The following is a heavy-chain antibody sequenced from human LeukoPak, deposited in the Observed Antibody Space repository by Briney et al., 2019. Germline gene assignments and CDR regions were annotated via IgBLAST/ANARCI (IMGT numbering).Heavy chain of an antibody. J-gene: IGHJ4*02. Sequence: GGSLRLSCAASGFTFNNYDMYWVRQAPGKGLEWVSVIYSGGSTYCADSVKGRFTISRDNSKNTLYLQMNSLRAEDTAVYYCARENYSSGRSYYFDYWGQGTLVTVSS. CDR1: GFTFNNYD. CDR2: IYSGGST. D-gene: IGHD6-19*01. V-gene: IGHV3-53*01. CDR3: ARENYSSGRSYYFDY.